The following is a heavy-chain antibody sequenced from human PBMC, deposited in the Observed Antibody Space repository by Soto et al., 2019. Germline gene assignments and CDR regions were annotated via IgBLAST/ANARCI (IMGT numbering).Heavy chain of an antibody. D-gene: IGHD1-26*01. CDR3: ARVYGFKLLASSYYDMDV. CDR1: GFTFNSYA. V-gene: IGHV3-30-3*01. J-gene: IGHJ6*02. Sequence: QVQLAESGGGVVQPGRSLRLSCVASGFTFNSYAIHWVRRAPGKGLEWVAAMSYEGNTKYYADSVKGRFTISRDNSKNPAFLQMSSLETEDTAIYYCARVYGFKLLASSYYDMDVWGQGTTVTVSS. CDR2: MSYEGNTK.